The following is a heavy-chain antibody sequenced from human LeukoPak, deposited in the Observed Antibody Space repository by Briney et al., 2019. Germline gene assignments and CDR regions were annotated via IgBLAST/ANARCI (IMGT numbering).Heavy chain of an antibody. CDR2: ISAYNGNT. J-gene: IGHJ4*02. CDR3: ARLWSTYYYDSSGYSGFDY. CDR1: GYTFTSYG. V-gene: IGHV1-18*01. Sequence: ASVKVSCKASGYTFTSYGISWVRQAPGQGLEWMGWISAYNGNTNYAQKLQGRVTMTTDTSTSTAYMELRSLRSDDTAVYYCARLWSTYYYDSSGYSGFDYWGQGTLVTVSS. D-gene: IGHD3-22*01.